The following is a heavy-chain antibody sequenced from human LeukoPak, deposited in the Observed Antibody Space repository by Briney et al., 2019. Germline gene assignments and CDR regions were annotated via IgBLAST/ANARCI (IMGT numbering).Heavy chain of an antibody. CDR1: GFTFSTYG. Sequence: GGTLRLSCAASGFTFSTYGMSWVRQAPGKGLEWAAAITGSGGSTFYADSVRGRFTISRDNAKNSVYLLLNSLTPEDTAVYYCARDPRAGGTWSYGVYFDLWGRGTLVTVSS. D-gene: IGHD4-17*01. CDR3: ARDPRAGGTWSYGVYFDL. J-gene: IGHJ2*01. CDR2: ITGSGGST. V-gene: IGHV3-23*01.